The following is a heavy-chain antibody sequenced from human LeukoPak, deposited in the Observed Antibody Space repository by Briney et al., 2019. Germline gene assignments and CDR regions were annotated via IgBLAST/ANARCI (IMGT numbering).Heavy chain of an antibody. CDR3: ARHPPPPGGGSYPPFDY. J-gene: IGHJ4*02. D-gene: IGHD1-26*01. CDR2: IYYSGST. V-gene: IGHV4-39*01. CDR1: GGSISSSSYY. Sequence: SETLSLTCTVSGGSISSSSYYWGWIRQPPGKGLEWIGSIYYSGSTYYNPSLKSRVTISVDTSKNQFSLKLSSVTAADTAVYYCARHPPPPGGGSYPPFDYWAQGTLVTVSS.